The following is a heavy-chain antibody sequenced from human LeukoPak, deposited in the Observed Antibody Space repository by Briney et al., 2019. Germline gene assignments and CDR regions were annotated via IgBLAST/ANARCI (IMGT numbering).Heavy chain of an antibody. V-gene: IGHV1-18*01. CDR3: ARDLGSGSYRLWDY. J-gene: IGHJ4*02. D-gene: IGHD1-26*01. CDR1: GYTFTSYG. CDR2: ISAYNGNT. Sequence: ASVKVSCKASGYTFTSYGISWVRQAPGQGLEWMGWISAYNGNTNYAQKLQGRVTITTDTSTSTAYMELRRLRSDDTAVYYCARDLGSGSYRLWDYWGQGTLVTVSS.